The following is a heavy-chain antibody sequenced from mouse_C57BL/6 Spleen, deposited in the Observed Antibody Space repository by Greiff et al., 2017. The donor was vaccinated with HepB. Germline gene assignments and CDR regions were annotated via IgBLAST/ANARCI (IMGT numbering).Heavy chain of an antibody. CDR2: IYPRSGNT. V-gene: IGHV1-81*01. Sequence: QVHVKQSGAELARPGASVKLSCKASGYTFTSYGISWVKQRTGQGLEWIGEIYPRSGNTYYNEKFKGKATLTADKSSSTAYMELRSLTSEDSAVYFCARPDSSGPYYYAMDYWGQGTSVTVSS. J-gene: IGHJ4*01. CDR3: ARPDSSGPYYYAMDY. D-gene: IGHD3-2*02. CDR1: GYTFTSYG.